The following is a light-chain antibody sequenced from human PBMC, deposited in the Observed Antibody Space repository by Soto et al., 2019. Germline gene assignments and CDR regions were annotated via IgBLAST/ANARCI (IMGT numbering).Light chain of an antibody. J-gene: IGKJ1*01. Sequence: EIVFTQSPRTLSLSRGERDPLSRRASQSVSSSYLAWYQQKPGQAPRLLIYGASSRATGIPARFSGSGSGTDFTLTISSLEPEDFAVYYCQQRSNWPRTFGQGTKVDIK. CDR3: QQRSNWPRT. V-gene: IGKV3D-20*02. CDR2: GAS. CDR1: QSVSSSY.